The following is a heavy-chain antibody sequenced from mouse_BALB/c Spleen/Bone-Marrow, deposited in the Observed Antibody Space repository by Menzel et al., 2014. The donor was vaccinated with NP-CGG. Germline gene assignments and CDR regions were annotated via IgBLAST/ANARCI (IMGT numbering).Heavy chain of an antibody. V-gene: IGHV6-6*02. CDR1: GFTFSNYW. Sequence: EVMLVESGGGLAQPGGSMKLSCVASGFTFSNYWMNWVRQSPEKGLEWVAEIRLKSNNYATHYAESVKGRFTISRDDSKSSVYLQMNNLRAEDTGIYYCTRHYYGSSFDYWGQGTTLTVSS. CDR2: IRLKSNNYAT. CDR3: TRHYYGSSFDY. D-gene: IGHD1-1*01. J-gene: IGHJ2*01.